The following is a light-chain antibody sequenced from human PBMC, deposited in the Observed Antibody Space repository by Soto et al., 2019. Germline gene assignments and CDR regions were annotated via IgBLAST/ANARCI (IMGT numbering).Light chain of an antibody. V-gene: IGLV4-69*01. J-gene: IGLJ2*01. CDR2: LNSDGTH. CDR1: SGHSSYA. Sequence: QSVLTQSPSASASLGASVKLTCTLSSGHSSYAIAWHQQQPEKGPRYLMKLNSDGTHSKGDGIPDRFSSSSSGAERYLTISSLQSDDEADYYCQTWGTGIGVFGGGTKLTVL. CDR3: QTWGTGIGV.